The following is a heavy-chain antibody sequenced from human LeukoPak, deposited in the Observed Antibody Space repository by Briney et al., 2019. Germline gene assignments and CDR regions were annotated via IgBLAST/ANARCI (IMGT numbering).Heavy chain of an antibody. D-gene: IGHD3-16*01. V-gene: IGHV4-34*01. J-gene: IGHJ5*02. CDR3: ARHWGDGPTGQFDP. Sequence: PSETLSLTCAVYGGSFSGYYWSWIRQPPGKGLEWIGSIYYSGSTYYNPSLKSRVTISVDTSKNQFSLKLSSVTAADTAVYYCARHWGDGPTGQFDPWGQGTLVTVSS. CDR1: GGSFSGYY. CDR2: IYYSGST.